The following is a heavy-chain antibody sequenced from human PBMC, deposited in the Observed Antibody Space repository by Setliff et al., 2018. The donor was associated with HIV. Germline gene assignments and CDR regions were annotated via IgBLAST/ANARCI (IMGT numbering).Heavy chain of an antibody. Sequence: LRLSCVASGFTFSDHYMDWVRQHPGKGLEWIGYIHHSGSTFYNPSLKSRLIMSVDTSKSQFSLRLSSVTAADTAVYYCASGRVRQSRKFGGVIVLPPFDYWGQGTLVTVSS. J-gene: IGHJ4*02. CDR3: ASGRVRQSRKFGGVIVLPPFDY. CDR1: GFTFSDHY. V-gene: IGHV4-31*02. CDR2: IHHSGST. D-gene: IGHD3-16*02.